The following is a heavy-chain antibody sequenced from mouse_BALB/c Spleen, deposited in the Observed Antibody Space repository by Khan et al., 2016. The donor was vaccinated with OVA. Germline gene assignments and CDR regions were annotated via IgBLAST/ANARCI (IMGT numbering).Heavy chain of an antibody. J-gene: IGHJ3*01. CDR1: GYTFTSYW. CDR3: ARGGYYGKARFAY. CDR2: IYPGSGST. Sequence: LQQSGSELVRPGASVKLSCKASGYTFTSYWMHWVKQRHGQGLEWIGNIYPGSGSTNYDEMFKSKGTLTVDTSSSTAYMHISSLTSEDSAVYYCARGGYYGKARFAYWGQGTLVTVSA. V-gene: IGHV1S22*01. D-gene: IGHD2-1*01.